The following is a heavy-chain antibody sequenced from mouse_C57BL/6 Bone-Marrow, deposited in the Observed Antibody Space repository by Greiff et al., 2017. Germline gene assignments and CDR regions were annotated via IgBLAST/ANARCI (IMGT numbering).Heavy chain of an antibody. V-gene: IGHV1-36*01. CDR1: GFTFTDYY. Sequence: EVKLVESGPVLVKPGPSVKISCKASGFTFTDYYIHWVKQSPGKSLEWIGLVYPYNGGTSYNQKFKGKATLTVDTSSSPAYMELNSLTSEDTAVYYCARCHYYYCSSPYFDYWGQGTTRTVSS. CDR3: ARCHYYYCSSPYFDY. CDR2: VYPYNGGT. J-gene: IGHJ2*01. D-gene: IGHD1-1*01.